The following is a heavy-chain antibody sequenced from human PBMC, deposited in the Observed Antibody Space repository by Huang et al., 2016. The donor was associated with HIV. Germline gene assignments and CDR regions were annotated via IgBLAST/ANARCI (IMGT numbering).Heavy chain of an antibody. J-gene: IGHJ2*01. D-gene: IGHD3-22*01. Sequence: QVQLQESGPGLVKPSETLSLTCTVSGGSINSYYWSWIRQPPGKGLEWIGCIHYSGSTIYTPALKRRGTISVDTSKIPVSLKLSSVTAADTAMYYCARNYYDNVDWYFDLWGRGTLVTVSS. CDR3: ARNYYDNVDWYFDL. CDR1: GGSINSYY. V-gene: IGHV4-59*01. CDR2: IHYSGST.